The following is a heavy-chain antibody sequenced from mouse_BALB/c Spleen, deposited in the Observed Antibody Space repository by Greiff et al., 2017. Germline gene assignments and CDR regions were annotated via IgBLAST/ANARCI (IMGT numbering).Heavy chain of an antibody. Sequence: QVQLKESGPGLVAPSQSLSITCTVSGFSLTGYGVNWVRQPPGKGLEWLGMIWGDGSTDYNSALKSRLSISKDNSKSQVFLKMNSLQTDDTARYYCAREWNYYGSSLDYWGQGTTLTVSS. D-gene: IGHD1-1*01. V-gene: IGHV2-6-7*01. CDR1: GFSLTGYG. J-gene: IGHJ2*01. CDR2: IWGDGST. CDR3: AREWNYYGSSLDY.